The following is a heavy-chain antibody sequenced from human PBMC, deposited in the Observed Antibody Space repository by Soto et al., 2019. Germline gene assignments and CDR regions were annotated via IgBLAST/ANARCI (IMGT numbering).Heavy chain of an antibody. CDR1: GGSISSGGYY. J-gene: IGHJ6*03. CDR3: ARDALSFRTNCTNGVCPNHYYLAV. Sequence: SETLSLTCTVSGGSISSGGYYWSWIRQHPGKGLEWIGYIYYSGSTYYNPSLKSRVTISVDTSKNQFSLKLSSVTAADTAVYYCARDALSFRTNCTNGVCPNHYYLAVPGKGTTVTGSS. D-gene: IGHD2-8*01. CDR2: IYYSGST. V-gene: IGHV4-31*03.